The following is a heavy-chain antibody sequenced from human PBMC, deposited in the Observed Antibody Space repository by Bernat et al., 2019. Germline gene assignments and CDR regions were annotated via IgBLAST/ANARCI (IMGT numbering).Heavy chain of an antibody. J-gene: IGHJ4*02. CDR2: ISYDGSNK. V-gene: IGHV3-30-3*01. CDR1: GFTFSSYA. CDR3: ARDPPVAGSFYFDY. Sequence: QVQLVESGGGVVQPGRSLRLSCVASGFTFSSYAMHWVRQAPGKGLEWVAVISYDGSNKYYADSVKGRFTISRDNSKNTLYLQMNSLRAEDTAVYYCARDPPVAGSFYFDYWGQGTLVTVSS. D-gene: IGHD6-19*01.